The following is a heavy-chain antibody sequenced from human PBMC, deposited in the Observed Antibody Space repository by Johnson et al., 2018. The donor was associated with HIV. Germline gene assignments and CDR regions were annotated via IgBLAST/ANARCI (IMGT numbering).Heavy chain of an antibody. D-gene: IGHD2-15*01. V-gene: IGHV3-74*02. Sequence: VQLVESGGGVVRPGKSLRLSCAASGFTFNNYAMHWVRQAPGKGLVWVSRINSDGSSTSYADSVKGRFTISRDNAKNTLYLQMNSLRAEDTAVYYCARAWSLGAFDIWGQGTMVTVSS. J-gene: IGHJ3*02. CDR1: GFTFNNYA. CDR3: ARAWSLGAFDI. CDR2: INSDGSST.